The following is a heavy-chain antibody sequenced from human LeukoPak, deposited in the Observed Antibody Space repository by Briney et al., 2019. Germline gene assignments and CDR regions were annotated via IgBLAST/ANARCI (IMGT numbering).Heavy chain of an antibody. V-gene: IGHV1-2*04. CDR3: ARVGRHPYDSSGYYFP. D-gene: IGHD3-22*01. CDR1: GYSFTDYY. J-gene: IGHJ5*02. Sequence: ASLQVSCKASGYSFTDYYIHWVRQAPGQGLEWMGWINPFSGGTKYAQKFQGWVTMTRDTSISTAYMELSRLTSDDTAVYYCARVGRHPYDSSGYYFPWGQGTLVTVSS. CDR2: INPFSGGT.